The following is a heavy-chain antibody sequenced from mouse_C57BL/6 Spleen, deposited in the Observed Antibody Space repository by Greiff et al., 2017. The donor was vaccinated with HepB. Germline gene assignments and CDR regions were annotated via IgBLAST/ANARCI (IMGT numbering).Heavy chain of an antibody. CDR3: ARGYYGSSYWYFDV. CDR1: GYTFTSYW. Sequence: QVHVKQPGAELVKPGASVKLSFKASGYTFTSYWMQWVKQRPGQGLEWIGEIDPSDSYTNYNQKFKGKATLTVDTSSSTAYMQLSSLTSEDSAVYYCARGYYGSSYWYFDVWGTGTTVTVSS. D-gene: IGHD1-1*01. J-gene: IGHJ1*03. V-gene: IGHV1-50*01. CDR2: IDPSDSYT.